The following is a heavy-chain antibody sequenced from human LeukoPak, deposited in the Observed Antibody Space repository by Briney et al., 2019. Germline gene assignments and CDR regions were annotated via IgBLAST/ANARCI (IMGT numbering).Heavy chain of an antibody. CDR3: ARDSRQSGYQAPTFDY. Sequence: GASVKVSCKASGYTFTSYYMHWVRQAPGQGLEWMGIINPSGGSTSYAQKFQGRVTMTRDTSTSTVYMELSSLRSEDTAVYYCARDSRQSGYQAPTFDYWGQGTLVTVSS. CDR1: GYTFTSYY. V-gene: IGHV1-46*01. J-gene: IGHJ4*02. CDR2: INPSGGST. D-gene: IGHD3-3*01.